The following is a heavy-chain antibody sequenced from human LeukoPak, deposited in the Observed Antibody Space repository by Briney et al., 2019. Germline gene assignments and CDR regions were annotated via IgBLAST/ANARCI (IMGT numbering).Heavy chain of an antibody. J-gene: IGHJ6*02. CDR3: ARGDKYSSSWYVYYYYGMDV. D-gene: IGHD6-13*01. CDR2: ISSRGSSI. Sequence: GGSLRLSCAASGFSFSDYYMSWIRQAPGKGLEWVSYISSRGSSIHYADSVKGRFTISRDNARNSLFPQMNSLRAEDTAVYYCARGDKYSSSWYVYYYYGMDVWGQGTTVTVSS. V-gene: IGHV3-11*01. CDR1: GFSFSDYY.